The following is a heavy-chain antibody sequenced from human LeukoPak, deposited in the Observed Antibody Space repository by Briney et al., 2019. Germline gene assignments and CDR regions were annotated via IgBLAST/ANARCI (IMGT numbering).Heavy chain of an antibody. V-gene: IGHV1-46*01. CDR3: ASGITMVRGVITEKHYYYGMDV. CDR1: GYTFTSYY. D-gene: IGHD3-10*01. J-gene: IGHJ6*02. Sequence: ASVNVSCKASGYTFTSYYMHWVRQAPGQGLEWMGIINPSGGSTSYAQKFQGRVTMTRDTSTSTVYMELSSLRSEDTAVYYCASGITMVRGVITEKHYYYGMDVWGQGTTVTVSS. CDR2: INPSGGST.